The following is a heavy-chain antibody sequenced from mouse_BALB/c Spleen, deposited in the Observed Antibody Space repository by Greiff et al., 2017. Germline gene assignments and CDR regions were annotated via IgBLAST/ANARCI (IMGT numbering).Heavy chain of an antibody. CDR3: VRSTMITTTGFAY. J-gene: IGHJ3*01. CDR2: IYPGGGYT. Sequence: QVQLQQSGAELVRPGTSVKISCKAPGYSFTNYWLGWVKQRPGHGLEWIGDIYPGGGYTNYNEKFKGKATLTADTSTSTAYMQLSSLTSEDSAVYICVRSTMITTTGFAYWGQGTLVTVSA. D-gene: IGHD2-4*01. V-gene: IGHV1-63*02. CDR1: GYSFTNYW.